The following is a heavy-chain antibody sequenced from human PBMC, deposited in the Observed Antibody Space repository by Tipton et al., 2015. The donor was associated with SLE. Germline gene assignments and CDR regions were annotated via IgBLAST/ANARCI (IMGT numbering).Heavy chain of an antibody. V-gene: IGHV4-39*07. J-gene: IGHJ4*02. CDR2: IYYSGST. CDR3: ARICSYSYDSSGYWVDY. D-gene: IGHD3-22*01. CDR1: GGSISSSSYY. Sequence: TLSLTCTVSGGSISSSSYYWGWIRQPPGKGLEWIGSIYYSGSTNYNPSLKSRVTISVDTSKNQFSLKLSSVTAADTAVYYCARICSYSYDSSGYWVDYWGQGTLVTVSS.